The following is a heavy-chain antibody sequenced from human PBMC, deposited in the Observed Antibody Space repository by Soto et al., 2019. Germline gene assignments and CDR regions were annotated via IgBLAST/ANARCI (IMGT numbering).Heavy chain of an antibody. V-gene: IGHV3-74*01. Sequence: GGSLRLSCAASGFTFSSYWMHWVRQAPGKGLVWVSRINSDGSSTSYADSVKGRFTISRDNAKNTLYLQMNSLRAEDTAVYYCAGEILYGDPGVFDYWGQGTLVTVSS. D-gene: IGHD4-17*01. CDR1: GFTFSSYW. J-gene: IGHJ4*02. CDR3: AGEILYGDPGVFDY. CDR2: INSDGSST.